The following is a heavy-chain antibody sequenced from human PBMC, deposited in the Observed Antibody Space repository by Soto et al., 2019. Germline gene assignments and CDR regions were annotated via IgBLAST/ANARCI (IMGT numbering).Heavy chain of an antibody. CDR1: GFTFSSYA. J-gene: IGHJ4*02. V-gene: IGHV3-23*01. Sequence: GGSLRLSCAASGFTFSSYAMSWVRQAPGKGLEWVSAISGSGGSTYYADSVKGRFTISRDNSKNTLYLQMNSLRAEDTAVYYCAKPPYDILTAKTQPNQVDYWGQGXLVTVSS. CDR2: ISGSGGST. CDR3: AKPPYDILTAKTQPNQVDY. D-gene: IGHD3-9*01.